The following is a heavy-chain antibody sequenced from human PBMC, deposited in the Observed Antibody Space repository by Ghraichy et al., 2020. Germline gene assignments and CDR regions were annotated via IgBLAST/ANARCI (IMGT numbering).Heavy chain of an antibody. CDR2: IKSKSDGETT. J-gene: IGHJ4*02. CDR3: TTRLSGGREN. D-gene: IGHD3-16*01. Sequence: GGSLRLSCAASGFTFSDYRMHWVRQAPGKGLEWVGRIKSKSDGETTEYAAPVKGRFTISRDDSKNTLYLQMNSLKTEDTAVYYCTTRLSGGRENWGQGTLVTVSS. CDR1: GFTFSDYR. V-gene: IGHV3-15*01.